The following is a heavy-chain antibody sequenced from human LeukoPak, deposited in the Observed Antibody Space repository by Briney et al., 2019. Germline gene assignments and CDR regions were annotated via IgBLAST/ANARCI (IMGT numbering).Heavy chain of an antibody. J-gene: IGHJ4*02. CDR2: IYPGYSDT. CDR3: ARRDSGYYPNYFDY. CDR1: GYRFTSYW. V-gene: IGHV5-51*01. Sequence: GESLKISLKGSGYRFTSYWIGWVRRKPGKGVEWMGIIYPGYSDTRYSSSFQGQVSISADKSISTAYLQWSSLKASDTAMYYCARRDSGYYPNYFDYWGQGTLVTVSS. D-gene: IGHD3-22*01.